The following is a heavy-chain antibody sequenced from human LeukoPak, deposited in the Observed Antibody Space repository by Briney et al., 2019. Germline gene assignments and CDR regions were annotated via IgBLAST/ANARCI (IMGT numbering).Heavy chain of an antibody. V-gene: IGHV3-53*01. Sequence: GGSLRLSCAASGFTVSSNCMSWVRQAPGKGLEWVSVIYSGGSTYYADSVKGRFTISRDNSKNTLYLQMNSLRAEDTAVYYCATSIAARRLDYWGQGTLVTVSS. CDR3: ATSIAARRLDY. J-gene: IGHJ4*02. CDR2: IYSGGST. D-gene: IGHD6-6*01. CDR1: GFTVSSNC.